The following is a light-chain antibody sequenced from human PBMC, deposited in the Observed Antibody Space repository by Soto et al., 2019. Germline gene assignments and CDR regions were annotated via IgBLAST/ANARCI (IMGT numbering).Light chain of an antibody. Sequence: EIGLTQSPATLSLSPGDRATLSCRASQSVSRYLAWYQQKPGQAPRLLIHDTSTRATGVTDTFSGSGSGTEFTPAISGVESEDSAMYYCQQRFSWPPTFGGGTHVEIK. J-gene: IGKJ4*01. V-gene: IGKV3-11*01. CDR1: QSVSRY. CDR2: DTS. CDR3: QQRFSWPPT.